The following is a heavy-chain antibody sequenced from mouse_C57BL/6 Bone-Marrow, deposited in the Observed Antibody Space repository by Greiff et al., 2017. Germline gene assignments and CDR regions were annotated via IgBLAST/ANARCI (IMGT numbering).Heavy chain of an antibody. D-gene: IGHD1-1*01. Sequence: VQLKESGPGLVKPSQSLSITCSVTGYSITSGYFWYWNRQFPGNKLEWRGYISYDGSNNYNPSLKNRNSITRDTSKKPFFLKLNSVTTEDTATYSCAGGYYYGSYWGQGALVTVSA. V-gene: IGHV3-6*01. J-gene: IGHJ3*01. CDR3: AGGYYYGSY. CDR1: GYSITSGYF. CDR2: ISYDGSN.